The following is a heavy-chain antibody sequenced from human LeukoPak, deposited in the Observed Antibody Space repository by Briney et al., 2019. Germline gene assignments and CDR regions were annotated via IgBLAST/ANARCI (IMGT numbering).Heavy chain of an antibody. Sequence: SETLSLTCAVYGGSFSGYYWSWIRQPPGKGLEWIGEINHSGSTNYNPSLKSRVTISVDTSKNQFSLKLSSVTAADTAVYYCARSRTDGYNSPPLYWGQGTLVTVSS. J-gene: IGHJ4*02. D-gene: IGHD5-24*01. CDR1: GGSFSGYY. CDR2: INHSGST. V-gene: IGHV4-34*01. CDR3: ARSRTDGYNSPPLY.